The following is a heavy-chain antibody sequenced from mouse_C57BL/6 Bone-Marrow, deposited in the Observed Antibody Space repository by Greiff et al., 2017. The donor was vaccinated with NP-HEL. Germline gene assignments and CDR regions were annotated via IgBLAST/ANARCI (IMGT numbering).Heavy chain of an antibody. D-gene: IGHD3-2*02. CDR3: AYSSGYVGYAMDY. CDR1: GYTFTSYW. CDR2: INPSNGGT. J-gene: IGHJ4*01. Sequence: VKLQQPGTELVKPGASVKLSCKASGYTFTSYWMHWVKQRPGQGLEWIGNINPSNGGTNYNEKFKSKATLTVDKSSSTAYMQLSSLTSEDSAVYYCAYSSGYVGYAMDYWGQGTSVTVSS. V-gene: IGHV1-53*01.